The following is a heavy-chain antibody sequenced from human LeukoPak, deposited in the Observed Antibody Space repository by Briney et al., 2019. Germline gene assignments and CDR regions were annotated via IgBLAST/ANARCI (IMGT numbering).Heavy chain of an antibody. CDR2: IYTSGST. Sequence: ETLSLTFTVSGGSISSYYWSWIRQPAGKGLEWIGRIYTSGSTNYNPSLKSRVTMSVDTSKNQFSLKLSSVTAADTAVYYCARVGSDYGGNWGGYYFDYCGQGTLVTVSS. CDR3: ARVGSDYGGNWGGYYFDY. J-gene: IGHJ4*02. V-gene: IGHV4-4*07. D-gene: IGHD4-23*01. CDR1: GGSISSYY.